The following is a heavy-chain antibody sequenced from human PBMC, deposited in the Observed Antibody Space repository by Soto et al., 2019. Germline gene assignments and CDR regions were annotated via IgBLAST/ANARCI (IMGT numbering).Heavy chain of an antibody. CDR2: IDPSDSYT. D-gene: IGHD3-10*01. CDR1: GYSFTSYW. Sequence: GESLKISCKGSGYSFTSYWISWVRQMPGKGLEWMGRIDPSDSYTNYSPSFQGHVTISADKSISTAYLQWSSLKASDTAMYYCASAYYYGSGSHPNSYYYYGMDVWGQGTTVTVSS. V-gene: IGHV5-10-1*01. CDR3: ASAYYYGSGSHPNSYYYYGMDV. J-gene: IGHJ6*02.